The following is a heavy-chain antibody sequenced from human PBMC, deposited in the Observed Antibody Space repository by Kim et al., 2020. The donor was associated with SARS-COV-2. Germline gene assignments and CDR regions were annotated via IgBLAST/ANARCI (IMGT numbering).Heavy chain of an antibody. J-gene: IGHJ4*02. D-gene: IGHD3-22*01. CDR1: GFTFSSYG. Sequence: LSLTCAASGFTFSSYGMHWVRQAPGKGLEWVAVIWYDGSNKYYADSVKGRFTISRDNSKNTLYLQMNSLRAEDTAVYYCARDADYYDSSGYYRYYFDYWGQGTLVTVSS. V-gene: IGHV3-33*01. CDR2: IWYDGSNK. CDR3: ARDADYYDSSGYYRYYFDY.